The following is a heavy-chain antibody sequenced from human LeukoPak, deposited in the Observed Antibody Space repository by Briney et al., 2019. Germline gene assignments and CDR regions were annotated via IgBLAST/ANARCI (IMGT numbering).Heavy chain of an antibody. Sequence: PGGSLRLSCAASGFTFSNYAMSWVRQTPGKGLECVSVLTGSGGDTYYTGSVNGRFTISRDNSKNTLYLQMNSLRAEDTAVYYCARGILEHCSGASCYPLDSWGQGTLVTVSS. D-gene: IGHD2-15*01. CDR2: LTGSGGDT. J-gene: IGHJ5*01. V-gene: IGHV3-23*01. CDR3: ARGILEHCSGASCYPLDS. CDR1: GFTFSNYA.